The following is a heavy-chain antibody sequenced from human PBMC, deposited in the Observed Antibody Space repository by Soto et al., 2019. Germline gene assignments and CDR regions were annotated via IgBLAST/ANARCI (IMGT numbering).Heavy chain of an antibody. J-gene: IGHJ4*02. CDR2: IYYSGST. D-gene: IGHD6-13*01. Sequence: SETLSLTCTVSGGSISSGGYYWSWIRQHPGKGLEWIGYIYYSGSTYYNPSLKSRVTISVDTSKNQFSLKLSSVTAADTAVYYCASGNVQLVTILIRYIAAYYFDYWGQGTLVTVSS. CDR1: GGSISSGGYY. CDR3: ASGNVQLVTILIRYIAAYYFDY. V-gene: IGHV4-31*03.